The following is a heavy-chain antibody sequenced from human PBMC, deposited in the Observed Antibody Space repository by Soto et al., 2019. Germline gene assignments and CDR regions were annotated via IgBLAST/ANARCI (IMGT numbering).Heavy chain of an antibody. CDR2: ISSGSTNI. D-gene: IGHD1-1*01. CDR3: ARDRNAAGSDY. J-gene: IGHJ4*02. CDR1: GFTFSDFY. V-gene: IGHV3-11*01. Sequence: GGSLRLSCAASGFTFSDFYMSWIRQAPGKGLEWISYISSGSTNIFYADSVKGRFTVSRDNAKNSVYLQMDSLRAEDTAVYYCARDRNAAGSDYWGQGALVTVSS.